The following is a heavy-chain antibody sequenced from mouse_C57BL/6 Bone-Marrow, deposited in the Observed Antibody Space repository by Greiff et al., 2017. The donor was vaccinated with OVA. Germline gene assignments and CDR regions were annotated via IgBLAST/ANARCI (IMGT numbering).Heavy chain of an antibody. CDR3: ARDDGYFFEY. Sequence: QVQLQQSGAEVVRPGASVKLSCKASGYTFTDHYINWVKQRPGQGPEWIARIYPGSGNTYYNEKFKGKATLTAEKSSNTAYMQLSSLTSEDSAVYFCARDDGYFFEYWGQGTTLTVSS. CDR1: GYTFTDHY. D-gene: IGHD2-3*01. V-gene: IGHV1-76*01. J-gene: IGHJ2*01. CDR2: IYPGSGNT.